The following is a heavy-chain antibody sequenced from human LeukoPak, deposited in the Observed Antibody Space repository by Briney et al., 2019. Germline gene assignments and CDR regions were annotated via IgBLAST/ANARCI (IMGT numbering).Heavy chain of an antibody. J-gene: IGHJ4*02. CDR3: ANMDPSGYSYGLYYFDY. CDR2: IYHSGST. Sequence: SETLSLTCTVSGGSISSGYYWGWIRQPPGKGLEWIGSIYHSGSTYYNPSLKSRVTISVDTSKNQFSLKLSSVTAADTAVYYCANMDPSGYSYGLYYFDYWGQGTLVTVSS. V-gene: IGHV4-38-2*02. D-gene: IGHD5-18*01. CDR1: GGSISSGYY.